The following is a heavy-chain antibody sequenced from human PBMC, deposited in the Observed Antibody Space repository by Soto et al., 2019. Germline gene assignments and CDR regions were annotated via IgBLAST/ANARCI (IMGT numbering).Heavy chain of an antibody. D-gene: IGHD2-15*01. CDR2: INHSGST. Sequence: SETLSLTCAVYGGSFSGYYWSWIRQPPGKGLEWIGEINHSGSTNYNPSLKSRVTISVDTSKNQFSLKLSSVTAADTAVYYCARGRLGYCSGGSCYSLSWFDPWGQGTLVTVSS. V-gene: IGHV4-34*01. CDR1: GGSFSGYY. CDR3: ARGRLGYCSGGSCYSLSWFDP. J-gene: IGHJ5*02.